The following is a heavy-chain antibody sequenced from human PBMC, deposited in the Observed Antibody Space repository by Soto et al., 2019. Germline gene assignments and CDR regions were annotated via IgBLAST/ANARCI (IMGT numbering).Heavy chain of an antibody. J-gene: IGHJ6*02. CDR2: IYPGDSDT. V-gene: IGHV5-51*01. D-gene: IGHD3-9*01. CDR1: GYSFTSYW. Sequence: GESLKISCKGSGYSFTSYWIGWVRQMPGKGLEWMGIIYPGDSDTRYSPPFQGQVTISADKSISTAYLQWSSLKASDTAMYYCAISYDILTVDYYYGMDVWGQGTTVTVSS. CDR3: AISYDILTVDYYYGMDV.